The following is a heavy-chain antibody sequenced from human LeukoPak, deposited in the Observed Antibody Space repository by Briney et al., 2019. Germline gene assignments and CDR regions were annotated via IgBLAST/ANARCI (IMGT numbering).Heavy chain of an antibody. J-gene: IGHJ4*02. V-gene: IGHV4-59*08. CDR1: GGSISSYY. D-gene: IGHD6-13*01. CDR2: IYYSGST. Sequence: SETLSLTCTVSGGSISSYYWSWIRQPPGKGLEWIGYIYYSGSTNYNPSPKSRVTISVDTSKNQFSLKLSSVTAADTAVYYCASTYSSSWYFFDYWGQGTLVTVSS. CDR3: ASTYSSSWYFFDY.